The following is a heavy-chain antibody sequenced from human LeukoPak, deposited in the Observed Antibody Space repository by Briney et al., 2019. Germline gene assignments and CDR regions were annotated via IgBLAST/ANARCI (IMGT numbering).Heavy chain of an antibody. V-gene: IGHV4-59*01. Sequence: SETLSLTCTVSGGSISSYYWSWIRQPPRKGLEWIGYIYYSGSTNYNPSLKSRVTISVDTSKNQFSLKLSSVTAADTAVYYCARDRPNKAFDIWGQGTMVTVSS. CDR1: GGSISSYY. CDR2: IYYSGST. CDR3: ARDRPNKAFDI. J-gene: IGHJ3*02.